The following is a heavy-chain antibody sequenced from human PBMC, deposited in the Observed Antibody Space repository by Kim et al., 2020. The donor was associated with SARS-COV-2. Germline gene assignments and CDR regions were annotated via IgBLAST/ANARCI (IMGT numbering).Heavy chain of an antibody. D-gene: IGHD6-19*01. Sequence: ASVKVSCKASGYTFTSYDINWVRQATGQGLEWMGWMNPNSGNTGYAQKVQGRVTMTRNTSISTAYMELSSLRSEDTAVYYCARKSRSGWSYFDYWGQGTLVTVSS. CDR2: MNPNSGNT. J-gene: IGHJ4*02. V-gene: IGHV1-8*01. CDR1: GYTFTSYD. CDR3: ARKSRSGWSYFDY.